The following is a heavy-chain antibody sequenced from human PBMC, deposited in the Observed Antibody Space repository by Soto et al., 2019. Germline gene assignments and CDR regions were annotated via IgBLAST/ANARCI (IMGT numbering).Heavy chain of an antibody. CDR2: SYSGGSV. J-gene: IGHJ4*02. D-gene: IGHD1-7*01. V-gene: IGHV3-53*05. CDR1: GFLGSANY. Sequence: GGSLRLSCAASGFLGSANYMSWLRQAPGKGLEWVSVSYSGGSVYYADSVKGRFTIFTDSSKNTLYLQMNSLRVEDTDFYYCARDRFGGTTYWGQGTLVTVSS. CDR3: ARDRFGGTTY.